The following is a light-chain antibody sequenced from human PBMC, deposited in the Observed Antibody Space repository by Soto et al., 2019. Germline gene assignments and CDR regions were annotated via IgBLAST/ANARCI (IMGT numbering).Light chain of an antibody. CDR1: QSFSNNY. J-gene: IGKJ1*01. V-gene: IGKV3-20*01. CDR2: GSS. Sequence: EIVWSQSSGTLSLSPGEKATLSCRASQSFSNNYLAWYQQKPDQAPRLLIYGSSNRATGIPYRFSGSGSVTDFTLTISRLEPEDFAVYYCQQYGSSGTFGQGTKVEI. CDR3: QQYGSSGT.